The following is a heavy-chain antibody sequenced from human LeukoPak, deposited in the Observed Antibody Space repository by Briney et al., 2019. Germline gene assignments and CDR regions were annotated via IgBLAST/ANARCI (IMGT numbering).Heavy chain of an antibody. J-gene: IGHJ5*02. V-gene: IGHV3-23*01. CDR1: GFTFSSYA. CDR3: AKGKNGTGYLNWFDP. D-gene: IGHD3-9*01. CDR2: ISGSGGTT. Sequence: GGSLRLSCAASGFTFSSYAMTWMRQAPGKGLEWVSTISGSGGTTYYADSVKGRFTISRDNSKNTLYPQMNSLRADDTAVYYCAKGKNGTGYLNWFDPWGEGTLVTVSS.